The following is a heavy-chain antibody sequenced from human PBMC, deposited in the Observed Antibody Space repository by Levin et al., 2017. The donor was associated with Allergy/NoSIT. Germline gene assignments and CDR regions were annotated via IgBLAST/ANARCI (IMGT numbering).Heavy chain of an antibody. CDR1: GGSVSSGTYY. V-gene: IGHV4-61*01. D-gene: IGHD5/OR15-5a*01. Sequence: SQTLSLTCSVSGGSVSSGTYYWSWIRRPPGKELEWIGYINYRGVTKYNPPLQSRVTISVDTSKTEFSLKVTSVTAADTAVYYCARNRIIVSGGNDYYYGMDVWGQGTTVTVSS. CDR3: ARNRIIVSGGNDYYYGMDV. J-gene: IGHJ6*02. CDR2: INYRGVT.